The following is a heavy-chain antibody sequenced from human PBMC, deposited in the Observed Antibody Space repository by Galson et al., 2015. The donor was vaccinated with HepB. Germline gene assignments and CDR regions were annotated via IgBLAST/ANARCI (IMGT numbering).Heavy chain of an antibody. CDR3: ARERGSIFSQLFYFDY. Sequence: SLRLSCAASGFTFNGYSMNWVRQAPGKGLEWLSYISSSSSTTIYYADAVKGRFTISRDNAKSSLYLQMNSLRAEDTAVYCCARERGSIFSQLFYFDYWGQGALVTVSP. CDR2: ISSSSSTTI. J-gene: IGHJ4*02. CDR1: GFTFNGYS. V-gene: IGHV3-48*04. D-gene: IGHD3-9*01.